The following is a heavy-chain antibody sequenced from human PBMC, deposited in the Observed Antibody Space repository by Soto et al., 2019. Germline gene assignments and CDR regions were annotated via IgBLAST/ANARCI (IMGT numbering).Heavy chain of an antibody. D-gene: IGHD2-15*01. Sequence: SETLSLTCSVSGYSVTSSDYYWAWIRQPPGKGLEWIGSMFYSGLTYYNPSLKSRVTLSVDTSKNQFSVRLNSVTAADTAVYSCAPLSVSLSGPYGIHVWGQGTTVTVS. V-gene: IGHV4-39*01. CDR3: APLSVSLSGPYGIHV. CDR2: MFYSGLT. J-gene: IGHJ6*02. CDR1: GYSVTSSDYY.